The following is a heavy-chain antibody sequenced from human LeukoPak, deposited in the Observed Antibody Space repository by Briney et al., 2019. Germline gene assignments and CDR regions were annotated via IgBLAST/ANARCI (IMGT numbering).Heavy chain of an antibody. Sequence: PGGSLRLSCAASGFTFSSFGMHWVRQAPGKGLEWVAVMSYDGSNKFYADSVKGRFTISRDNSKNTLYLQMSGLRAEDTALYYCAREVNGWFDPWGQGTLVTVSS. CDR1: GFTFSSFG. J-gene: IGHJ5*02. CDR3: AREVNGWFDP. V-gene: IGHV3-30*19. CDR2: MSYDGSNK.